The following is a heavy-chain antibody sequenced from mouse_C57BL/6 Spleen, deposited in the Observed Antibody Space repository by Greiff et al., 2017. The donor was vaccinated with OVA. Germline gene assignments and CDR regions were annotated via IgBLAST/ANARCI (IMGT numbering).Heavy chain of an antibody. CDR1: GYTFTSYG. D-gene: IGHD2-2*01. CDR3: ARSEGGYNWYFDV. CDR2: IYPRSGNT. V-gene: IGHV1-81*01. J-gene: IGHJ1*03. Sequence: VQLQQSGAELARPGASVKLSCKASGYTFTSYGISWVKQRTGQGLEWIGEIYPRSGNTYYNEKFKGKATLTADKSSSTAYMELRSLTSEDSAVYFCARSEGGYNWYFDVWGTGTTVTVSS.